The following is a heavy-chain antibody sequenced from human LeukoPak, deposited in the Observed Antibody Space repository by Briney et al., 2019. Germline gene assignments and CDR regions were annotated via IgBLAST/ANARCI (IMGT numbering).Heavy chain of an antibody. CDR2: INQDGSVK. J-gene: IGHJ3*02. CDR1: GFTFSSYE. CDR3: ARVRARYRYRSSSEAFDI. D-gene: IGHD6-6*01. V-gene: IGHV3-7*03. Sequence: GGSLRLSCAASGFTFSSYEMSWVRQAPGKGLEWVANINQDGSVKYYVDSVKGRFTISRDNAKNSLYLQMNSLRAEDTAVYYCARVRARYRYRSSSEAFDIWGQGTMVTVSS.